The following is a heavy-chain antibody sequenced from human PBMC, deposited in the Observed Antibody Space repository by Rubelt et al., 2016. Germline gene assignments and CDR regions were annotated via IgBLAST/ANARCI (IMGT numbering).Heavy chain of an antibody. Sequence: VQLVQSGAEVKKPGASVKVSCKASGYTFTSYDINWVRQATGQGLEWMGWMNPNSGNTGYAQKFQGGVTMTGNTARSTAYMGLSSLRSEDTAVYYGARGRAVKLADSGGNDYWGQGTLVTVSS. D-gene: IGHD4-23*01. J-gene: IGHJ4*02. V-gene: IGHV1-8*01. CDR1: GYTFTSYD. CDR3: ARGRAVKLADSGGNDY. CDR2: MNPNSGNT.